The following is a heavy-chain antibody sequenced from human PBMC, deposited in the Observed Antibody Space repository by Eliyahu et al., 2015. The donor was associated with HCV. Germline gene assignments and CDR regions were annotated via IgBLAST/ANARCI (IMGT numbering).Heavy chain of an antibody. J-gene: IGHJ6*02. CDR1: GDSVSSNSAT. CDR3: ARGPSPLGV. Sequence: QVQLQQSGPGLVKPSQTLSLTXAISGDSVSSNSATWNWIRQSPSRGLEWLGRTYYRSKWYRVYALSVKGRITISPDTSKNQVSLQLNSVTPEDTAVYFCARGPSPLGVWGQGTTVTVSS. CDR2: TYYRSKWYR. V-gene: IGHV6-1*01.